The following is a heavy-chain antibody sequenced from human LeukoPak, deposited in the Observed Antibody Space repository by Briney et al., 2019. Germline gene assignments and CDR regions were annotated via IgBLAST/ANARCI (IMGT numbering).Heavy chain of an antibody. CDR1: AFSLNAYN. J-gene: IGHJ3*02. CDR2: ISYTGTYI. CDR3: ARDQWELRQTTFDI. D-gene: IGHD1-26*01. V-gene: IGHV3-21*04. Sequence: PGGSLRLSCAASAFSLNAYNMNWVRQAPGKGLEWVSSISYTGTYIYYADSVKGRFTISRDNAKNSLYLEMNSLRVEDTAVYYCARDQWELRQTTFDIWGQGTMVTVSS.